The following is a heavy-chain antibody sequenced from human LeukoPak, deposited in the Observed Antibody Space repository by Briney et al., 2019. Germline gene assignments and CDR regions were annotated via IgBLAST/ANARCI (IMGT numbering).Heavy chain of an antibody. CDR1: GFTFSSYA. CDR2: ISGSGGST. V-gene: IGHV3-23*01. D-gene: IGHD2-2*01. CDR3: AESGPYCSSTSCPSMDV. J-gene: IGHJ6*03. Sequence: GGSLRLSCAASGFTFSSYAMSWVRQAPGKGLEWVSAISGSGGSTYYADSVKGRFTISRDNSKNTLYLQMNSLRAEDTAVYYCAESGPYCSSTSCPSMDVWGKGTTVAVSS.